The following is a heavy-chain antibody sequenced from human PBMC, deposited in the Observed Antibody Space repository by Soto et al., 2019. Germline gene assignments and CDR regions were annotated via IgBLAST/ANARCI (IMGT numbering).Heavy chain of an antibody. D-gene: IGHD1-26*01. CDR2: IWSDGSDR. V-gene: IGHV3-33*01. Sequence: AGGVLRLSCAASGFTLSNYATHWGRQTPVKGLEWMGVIWSDGSDRYYADSVKGRFTISRDNFKKTLYLQMDSLRAEDTAVYYCARAGVGVVTYNFDHWGQGTLVTVSS. CDR1: GFTLSNYA. CDR3: ARAGVGVVTYNFDH. J-gene: IGHJ4*02.